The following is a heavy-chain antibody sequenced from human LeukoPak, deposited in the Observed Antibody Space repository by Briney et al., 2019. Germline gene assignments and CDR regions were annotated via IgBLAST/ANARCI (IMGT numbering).Heavy chain of an antibody. V-gene: IGHV4-61*02. CDR1: GGSISSGSYY. Sequence: PSETLSLTCTVSGGSISSGSYYWSWIRQPAGKGLEWIGRIYTSGSTNYNPSLKSRATISVDTSKNQFSLRLSSVTAADTAVYYCAREVAARWDYFDYWGQGTLVTVSS. CDR3: AREVAARWDYFDY. CDR2: IYTSGST. J-gene: IGHJ4*02. D-gene: IGHD6-6*01.